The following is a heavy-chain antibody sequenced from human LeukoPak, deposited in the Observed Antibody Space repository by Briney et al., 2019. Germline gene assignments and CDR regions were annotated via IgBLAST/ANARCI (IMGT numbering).Heavy chain of an antibody. Sequence: GRSLRLSCAAFGFTFSSYGMHWVRQAPGKGLEWVAVIWYDGSNKYYADSVKGRFTISRDNSKNTLYLQMNSLRAEDTAVYYCAREPPRTIFGVVIIPYFDYWGQGTLVTVSS. CDR2: IWYDGSNK. V-gene: IGHV3-33*01. CDR3: AREPPRTIFGVVIIPYFDY. J-gene: IGHJ4*02. D-gene: IGHD3-3*01. CDR1: GFTFSSYG.